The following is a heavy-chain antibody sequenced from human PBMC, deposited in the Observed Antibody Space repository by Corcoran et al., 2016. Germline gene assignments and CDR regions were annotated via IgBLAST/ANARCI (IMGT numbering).Heavy chain of an antibody. J-gene: IGHJ4*02. V-gene: IGHV1-3*01. D-gene: IGHD6-6*01. Sequence: QVQLVQSGAEVKKPGASVKVSCKASGYTFTSYAMHWVRQAPGQRLEWMGWINAGNGNTKYSQKFQGRVTITRDTSASTAYMELSSLRSEDTAVYYCARVRPGEQLPIDYWGQGTLVTVSS. CDR3: ARVRPGEQLPIDY. CDR2: INAGNGNT. CDR1: GYTFTSYA.